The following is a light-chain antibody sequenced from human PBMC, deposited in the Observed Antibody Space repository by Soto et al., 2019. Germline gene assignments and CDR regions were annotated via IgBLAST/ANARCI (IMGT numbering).Light chain of an antibody. CDR1: QSVSSN. Sequence: EIVMTQSPATLSVSPGERATLSCRASQSVSSNLAWYQQKPGQAPWLLIYGASTRATGIPARFSGSGSGTAFTLTISILQSEVFAVYYCQQYNNWHFTFGPGTKVDSK. CDR3: QQYNNWHFT. J-gene: IGKJ3*01. CDR2: GAS. V-gene: IGKV3-15*01.